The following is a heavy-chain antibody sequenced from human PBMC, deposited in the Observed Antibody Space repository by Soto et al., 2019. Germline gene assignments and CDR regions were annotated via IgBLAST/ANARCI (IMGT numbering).Heavy chain of an antibody. V-gene: IGHV3-11*05. Sequence: GGSLRLSCAASGFTFSDYYMSWIRQAPGKGLEWVSYISSSSSYTNYADSVKGRFTISRDNAKNSLYLQMNSLRAEDTAVYYCARVEYSSSWYFPPPGYYYGMDVWGQGTTVPVSS. CDR2: ISSSSSYT. CDR3: ARVEYSSSWYFPPPGYYYGMDV. D-gene: IGHD6-13*01. CDR1: GFTFSDYY. J-gene: IGHJ6*02.